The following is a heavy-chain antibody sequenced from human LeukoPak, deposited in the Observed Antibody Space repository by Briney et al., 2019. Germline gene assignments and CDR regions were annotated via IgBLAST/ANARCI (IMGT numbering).Heavy chain of an antibody. D-gene: IGHD3-10*01. CDR3: ARTRPNYYYGSGSYYTPFDY. V-gene: IGHV1-69*13. Sequence: ASVKVSCKASGGTFSSYAISWVRQAPRQGLEWMGGIIPIFGTANYAQKFQGRVTITADESTSTAYMELSSLRSEDTAVYYCARTRPNYYYGSGSYYTPFDYWGQGTLVTVSS. CDR2: IIPIFGTA. J-gene: IGHJ4*02. CDR1: GGTFSSYA.